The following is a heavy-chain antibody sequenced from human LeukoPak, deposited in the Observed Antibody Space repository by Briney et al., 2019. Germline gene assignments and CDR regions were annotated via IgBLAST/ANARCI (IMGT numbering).Heavy chain of an antibody. CDR3: ARGPLTTVTTSTGSEFDP. D-gene: IGHD4-11*01. V-gene: IGHV1-8*01. Sequence: ASVKVSCKASGYTFTSYDINWVRQATGQGLEWMGWMNPNSGNTGYAQKFQGRVTMTRNTYISTAYMELSSLRSEDTAVYYCARGPLTTVTTSTGSEFDPWGQGTLVTVSS. J-gene: IGHJ5*02. CDR1: GYTFTSYD. CDR2: MNPNSGNT.